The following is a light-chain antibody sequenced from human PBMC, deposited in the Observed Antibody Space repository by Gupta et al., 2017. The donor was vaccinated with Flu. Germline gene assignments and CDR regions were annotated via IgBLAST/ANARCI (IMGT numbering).Light chain of an antibody. Sequence: LSCSASQNVSSSSLAWYQQKPGQAPRLLIYGASCRASDVPDRFSGSGSGTDFTLRISRVEAEDVAVYYCQQYWPTPHTFGHGTKVEIK. V-gene: IGKV3-20*01. CDR3: QQYWPTPHT. CDR1: QNVSSSS. J-gene: IGKJ1*01. CDR2: GAS.